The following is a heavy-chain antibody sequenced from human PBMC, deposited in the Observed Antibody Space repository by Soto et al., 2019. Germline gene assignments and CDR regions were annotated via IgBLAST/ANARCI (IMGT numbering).Heavy chain of an antibody. CDR2: ISSSSSTI. CDR1: GFTFSSYS. D-gene: IGHD4-17*01. J-gene: IGHJ6*02. Sequence: EVQLVESGGGLVQPGGSLRLSCAASGFTFSSYSMNWVRQAPGKWLEWVSYISSSSSTIYYADSVKGRFTISRDNANNSLYLQMNSLRDEDTAVYYCARYFPHDGDPVRYCMDVWGQGTTVTVSS. V-gene: IGHV3-48*02. CDR3: ARYFPHDGDPVRYCMDV.